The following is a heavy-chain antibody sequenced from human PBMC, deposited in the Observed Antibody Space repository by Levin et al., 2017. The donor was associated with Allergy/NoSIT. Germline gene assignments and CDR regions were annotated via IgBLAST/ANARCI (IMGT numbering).Heavy chain of an antibody. J-gene: IGHJ6*02. Sequence: PGGSLRLSCAASGFTFDDYAMHWVRQAPGKGLEWVSGISWGSGSIGYADSVKGRFTISRDNAKNSLYLQMNSLRAEDTALYYCAKYRRTNYAYGMDVWGQGTTVTVSS. V-gene: IGHV3-9*01. CDR2: ISWGSGSI. D-gene: IGHD3/OR15-3a*01. CDR3: AKYRRTNYAYGMDV. CDR1: GFTFDDYA.